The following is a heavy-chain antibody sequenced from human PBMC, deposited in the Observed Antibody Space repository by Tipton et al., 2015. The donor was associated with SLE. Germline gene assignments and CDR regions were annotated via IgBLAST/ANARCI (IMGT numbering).Heavy chain of an antibody. V-gene: IGHV4-38-2*02. CDR1: GGSISSHY. J-gene: IGHJ4*02. D-gene: IGHD3-10*01. CDR2: IYHSGST. CDR3: ARAGILSGFDY. Sequence: TLSLTCTVSGGSISSHYWSWIRQPPGKGLEWIGSIYHSGSTYYNPSLKSRVTISVDTSKNQFSLKLSSVTAADTAVYYCARAGILSGFDYWGQGTLVTVSS.